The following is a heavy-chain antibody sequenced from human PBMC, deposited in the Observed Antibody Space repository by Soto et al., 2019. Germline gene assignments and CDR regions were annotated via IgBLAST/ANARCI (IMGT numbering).Heavy chain of an antibody. D-gene: IGHD6-13*01. V-gene: IGHV3-30*18. J-gene: IGHJ1*01. CDR3: AKDRRVAAAGKEYFQH. CDR2: ISYDGSNK. CDR1: GFTFSSYG. Sequence: QVQLVESGGGVVQPGRSLRLSCAASGFTFSSYGMHWVRQAPGKGLEWVAVISYDGSNKYYADSVKGRFTISRDNSKNTLHLQMNSLRAEDTAVYYCAKDRRVAAAGKEYFQHWGQGTLVTVSS.